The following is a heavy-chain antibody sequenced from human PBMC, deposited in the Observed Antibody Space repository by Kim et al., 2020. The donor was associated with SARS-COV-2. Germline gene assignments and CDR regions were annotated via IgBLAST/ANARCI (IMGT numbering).Heavy chain of an antibody. Sequence: GGSLRLSCAASGFTFSGSAMHWVRQASGKGLEWVGRIRSKANSYATAYAASVKGRFTISRDDSKNTAYLQMNSLKTEDTAVYYCTRLDIVGASLLYYGMDVWGQGTTVTVSS. D-gene: IGHD1-26*01. CDR2: IRSKANSYAT. CDR3: TRLDIVGASLLYYGMDV. V-gene: IGHV3-73*01. J-gene: IGHJ6*02. CDR1: GFTFSGSA.